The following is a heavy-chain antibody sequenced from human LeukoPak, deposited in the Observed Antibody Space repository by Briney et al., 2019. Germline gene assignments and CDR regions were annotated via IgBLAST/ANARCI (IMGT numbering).Heavy chain of an antibody. J-gene: IGHJ6*02. Sequence: PSETLSLTCTVSGGSISSNYWSWIRQPPGKGLEWIGYIYNSGSTNYNPSLKSRVTISIDTSKNQFSLKLSSVTAADTAVYYCARSYYYGSGSYGMDVWGQGTTVTVSS. D-gene: IGHD3-10*01. CDR1: GGSISSNY. CDR2: IYNSGST. CDR3: ARSYYYGSGSYGMDV. V-gene: IGHV4-59*08.